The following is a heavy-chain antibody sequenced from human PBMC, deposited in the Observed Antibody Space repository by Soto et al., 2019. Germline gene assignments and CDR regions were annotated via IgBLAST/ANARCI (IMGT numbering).Heavy chain of an antibody. Sequence: SVKVSCKASGYTFTGYYMHWVRQAPGQGLEWMGGIIPIFGTANYAQKFQGRVTITADESTSTAYMELSSLRSEDTAVYYCARAARITMVRRNSYGMDVWGQGTTVTVSS. J-gene: IGHJ6*02. V-gene: IGHV1-69*13. D-gene: IGHD3-10*01. CDR1: GYTFTGYY. CDR3: ARAARITMVRRNSYGMDV. CDR2: IIPIFGTA.